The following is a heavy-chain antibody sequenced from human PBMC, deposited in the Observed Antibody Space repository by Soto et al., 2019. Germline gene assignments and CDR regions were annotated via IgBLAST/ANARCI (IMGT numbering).Heavy chain of an antibody. D-gene: IGHD2-15*01. CDR2: IHSSGGT. Sequence: QLQLQETGPGLVTPSETLSLTCTVSGASIKSRNYFWGWIRQPPGTGLGFVGSIHSSGGTYYNPSPESRFTVSVDLSNSHFSLCLTSLTATDTAVYYLGRLAEAATGHTDFDCWGQGTLVTVSS. CDR1: GASIKSRNYF. V-gene: IGHV4-39*02. CDR3: GRLAEAATGHTDFDC. J-gene: IGHJ4*02.